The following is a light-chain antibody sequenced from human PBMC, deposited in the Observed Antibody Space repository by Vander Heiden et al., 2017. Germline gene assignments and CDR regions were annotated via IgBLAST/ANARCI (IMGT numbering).Light chain of an antibody. V-gene: IGLV1-44*01. Sequence: QSVMTQPPSASGTPRPTVTISCSGSSSNLGSNTVKWYQQFPGTAPKLLVYSNDQRPSGVPDRFSGSKSGTSASLAIRGLQSEDEATYYCAGWDDSLSGWVFGGGTKLTVL. CDR2: SND. CDR3: AGWDDSLSGWV. CDR1: SSNLGSNT. J-gene: IGLJ3*02.